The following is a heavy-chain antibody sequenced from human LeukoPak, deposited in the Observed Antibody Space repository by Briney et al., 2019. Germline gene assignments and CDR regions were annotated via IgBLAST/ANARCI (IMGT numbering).Heavy chain of an antibody. D-gene: IGHD1-1*01. CDR1: GGSISSGGYY. Sequence: PSETLSLTCAVSGGSISSGGYYWSWIRQHPGKGLEWIGYIYYSGSTYYNPSLKSRVTISVDTSKNQFSLKLSSVTAADTAVYYCARDGRTPFDYWGQGTLVTVSS. V-gene: IGHV4-31*11. CDR3: ARDGRTPFDY. J-gene: IGHJ4*02. CDR2: IYYSGST.